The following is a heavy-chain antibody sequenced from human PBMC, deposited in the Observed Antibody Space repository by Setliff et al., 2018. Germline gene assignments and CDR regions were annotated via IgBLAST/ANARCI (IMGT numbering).Heavy chain of an antibody. J-gene: IGHJ4*02. V-gene: IGHV2-5*02. D-gene: IGHD2-2*01. CDR2: IFWDDDK. CDR1: GFSLTTSGVG. CDR3: VHRLGYCITTTCWNFDY. Sequence: GSGPTLVNPTQTLTLTCTFSGFSLTTSGVGVGWVRQPPGKALEWLAIIFWDDDKRYSPSLKNRLTITKDSLKRQVVLTMTNVDPVDTATYYCVHRLGYCITTTCWNFDYWGQGALVTVSS.